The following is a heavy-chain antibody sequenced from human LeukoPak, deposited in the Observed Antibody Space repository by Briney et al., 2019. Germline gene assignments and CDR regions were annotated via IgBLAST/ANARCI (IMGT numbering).Heavy chain of an antibody. CDR3: VRGPYGSGISNWFDP. CDR2: IYYSGDT. Sequence: SETLSLTCTVSDGAITGFSWSWIRQPPGKGLEWIGYIYYSGDTNYNPSLQSRVTLSVDTSKNQFSLKLTSVTAADTAVYYCVRGPYGSGISNWFDPWGQGTLVTVSS. D-gene: IGHD3-10*01. CDR1: DGAITGFS. J-gene: IGHJ5*02. V-gene: IGHV4-59*01.